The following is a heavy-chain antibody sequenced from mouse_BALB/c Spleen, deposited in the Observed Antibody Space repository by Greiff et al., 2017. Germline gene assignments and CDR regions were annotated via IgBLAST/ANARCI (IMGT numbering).Heavy chain of an antibody. CDR1: GFSLTSYG. CDR3: ARGGNYLYAMDY. Sequence: VQLVEQSGPGLVQPSQSLSITCTVSGFSLTSYGVHWVRQSPGKGLEWLGVIWSGGSTDYNAAFISRLSISKDNSKSQVFFKMNSLQADDTAIYYCARGGNYLYAMDYWGQGTSVTVSS. J-gene: IGHJ4*01. D-gene: IGHD2-1*01. V-gene: IGHV2-4-1*01. CDR2: IWSGGST.